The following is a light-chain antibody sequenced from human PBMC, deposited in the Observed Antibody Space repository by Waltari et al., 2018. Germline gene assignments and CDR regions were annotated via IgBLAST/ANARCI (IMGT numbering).Light chain of an antibody. CDR2: WAS. V-gene: IGKV4-1*01. J-gene: IGKJ2*01. CDR1: QRVLYSSNNKNY. CDR3: QQYYSTPYT. Sequence: DFVMTQSPDSLAVSLGERATTNCKSSQRVLYSSNNKNYLAWYQQKPGQPPKLLIYWASTRESGVPDRFSGSGSGTDFTLTISSLQAEDVAVYYCQQYYSTPYTFGQGTKLEIK.